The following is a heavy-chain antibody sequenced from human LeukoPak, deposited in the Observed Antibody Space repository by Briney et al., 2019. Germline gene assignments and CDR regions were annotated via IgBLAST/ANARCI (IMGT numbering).Heavy chain of an antibody. D-gene: IGHD5-12*01. Sequence: SETLSLTCAVSGGSISSSNWWSWVRQPPGKGLEWIGEIYHSGSTNYNPSLKSRVTISVDKSKNQFSLKLSSVTAADTAVYYCARAGGDSGYDLRRDFDYWGQGTLVTVSS. CDR1: GGSISSSNW. CDR2: IYHSGST. V-gene: IGHV4-4*02. J-gene: IGHJ4*02. CDR3: ARAGGDSGYDLRRDFDY.